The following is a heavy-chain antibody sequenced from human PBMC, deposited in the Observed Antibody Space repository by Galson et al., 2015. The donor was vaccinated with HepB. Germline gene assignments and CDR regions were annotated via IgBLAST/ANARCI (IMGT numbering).Heavy chain of an antibody. CDR2: IWYDGSNK. D-gene: IGHD2-21*01. Sequence: SLRLSCAASGFTFSSYGMHWVRQAPGKGLEWVAVIWYDGSNKYYADSVKGRFTISRDNSKNTLYLQMNSLRAEDTAVYYCARVDCGGDCYEGGFDYWGQGTLVTVSS. V-gene: IGHV3-33*01. CDR1: GFTFSSYG. CDR3: ARVDCGGDCYEGGFDY. J-gene: IGHJ4*02.